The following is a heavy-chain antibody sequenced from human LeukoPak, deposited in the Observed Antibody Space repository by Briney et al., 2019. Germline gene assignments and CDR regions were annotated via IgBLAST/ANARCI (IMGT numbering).Heavy chain of an antibody. D-gene: IGHD2/OR15-2a*01. Sequence: EPSETLSLTCAVYGGSFSGYYWSWIRQPPGKGLEWIGEINHSGSTNYNPSLKSRDTISVDTSKNQFSLKLSSVTAADTAVYYCARSFLYYYYYMDVWGKGTTVTVSS. CDR2: INHSGST. V-gene: IGHV4-34*01. J-gene: IGHJ6*03. CDR3: ARSFLYYYYYMDV. CDR1: GGSFSGYY.